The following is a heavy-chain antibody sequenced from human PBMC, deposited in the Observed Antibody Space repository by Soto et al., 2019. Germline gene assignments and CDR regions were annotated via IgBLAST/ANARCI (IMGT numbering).Heavy chain of an antibody. D-gene: IGHD3-3*01. J-gene: IGHJ4*02. CDR2: INAGNGDT. CDR3: ARDGARIAVFGVVYYFDY. CDR1: GYTFSSHA. Sequence: SXKVSCKASGYTFSSHAIHLVRQAPGQRLEWMGWINAGNGDTKYSQKFQGRVAITRDTSASSAYMELSTLRSEDTAVYYCARDGARIAVFGVVYYFDYWGQGTVVTVSS. V-gene: IGHV1-3*01.